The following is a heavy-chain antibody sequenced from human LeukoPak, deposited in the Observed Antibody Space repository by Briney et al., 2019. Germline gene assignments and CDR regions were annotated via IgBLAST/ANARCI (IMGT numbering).Heavy chain of an antibody. D-gene: IGHD3-10*01. Sequence: SETLSLTCAVYGGSFSGYYWGWIRQPPGKGREWMGEINHSGSTNYNPSLKSRFTISVDSSKNQFSLKLSSVTAADTAVYYCARGRTIWFGECNAFDIWGQRTMVTVSS. CDR1: GGSFSGYY. V-gene: IGHV4-34*01. CDR3: ARGRTIWFGECNAFDI. CDR2: INHSGST. J-gene: IGHJ3*02.